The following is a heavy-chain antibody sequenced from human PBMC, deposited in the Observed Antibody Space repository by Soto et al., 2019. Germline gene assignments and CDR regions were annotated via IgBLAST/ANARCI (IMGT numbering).Heavy chain of an antibody. CDR2: ISHDGSNK. CDR1: GFTFSIYG. D-gene: IGHD3-22*01. Sequence: QGQLVESGGGVVQPGRSLRLSCAASGFTFSIYGMNWVRQAPGKGLEWLTVISHDGSNKYYADSVKGRFTISRDNSKNTLYLQMNSLRSEDTAVYYCAKSRGFDLPHFYYVMDDWGQGTTVTVSS. CDR3: AKSRGFDLPHFYYVMDD. J-gene: IGHJ6*02. V-gene: IGHV3-30*18.